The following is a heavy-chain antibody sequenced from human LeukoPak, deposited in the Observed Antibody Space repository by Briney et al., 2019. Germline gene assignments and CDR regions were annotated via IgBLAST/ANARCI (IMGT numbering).Heavy chain of an antibody. V-gene: IGHV3-23*01. J-gene: IGHJ4*02. CDR2: ITGGGDTT. CDR3: ARDARLVAFDN. D-gene: IGHD5-12*01. CDR1: GFTFSTYG. Sequence: GGSLRLSCAASGFTFSTYGMNWVRQAPGKGLEWVSGITGGGDTTSYADSVKGRFTISRDNPKNTLYLQMTSLRADDTAVYYCARDARLVAFDNWGQGTLVTVSS.